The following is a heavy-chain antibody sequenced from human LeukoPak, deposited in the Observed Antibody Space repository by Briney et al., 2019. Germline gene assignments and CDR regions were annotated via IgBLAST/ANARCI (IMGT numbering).Heavy chain of an antibody. J-gene: IGHJ5*02. CDR1: GGTFSSYA. D-gene: IGHD3-10*01. Sequence: ASVKVSRKASGGTFSSYAISWVRQAPGQGLEWMGRIIPILGIANYAQKFQGRVTITADKSTSTAYMELSSLRSEDTAVYYCARVITMVRGVWWFDPWGQGTLVTVSS. V-gene: IGHV1-69*04. CDR2: IIPILGIA. CDR3: ARVITMVRGVWWFDP.